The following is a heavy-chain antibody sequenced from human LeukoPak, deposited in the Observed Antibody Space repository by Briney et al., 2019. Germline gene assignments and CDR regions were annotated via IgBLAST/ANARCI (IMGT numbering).Heavy chain of an antibody. D-gene: IGHD2-15*01. J-gene: IGHJ4*02. V-gene: IGHV3-23*01. Sequence: GGSLRLSCAASGFTFSTYAMTSVRQAPGKGLEWVSVISGSGGFTYYADSVKGRFTISRDNSKSTLYLQMHSLRAEDTAVYYCGARPGEVAVPYDYWGQGTLVTVSS. CDR2: ISGSGGFT. CDR3: GARPGEVAVPYDY. CDR1: GFTFSTYA.